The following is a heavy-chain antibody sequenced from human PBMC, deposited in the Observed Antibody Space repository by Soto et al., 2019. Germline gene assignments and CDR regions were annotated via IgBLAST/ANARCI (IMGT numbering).Heavy chain of an antibody. CDR3: VPIATECYYGFDA. V-gene: IGHV3-74*01. Sequence: EVQLVETGGGLGQPGGSLRLSCAASGFTFSTYGMHWVRQAPGKGLVWVSRINSDGSRTYYADSVKGRFTTFRDNTKNTVDLQTDSQSAEDTAENNSVPIATECYYGFDAWGQGTMVTVSS. CDR1: GFTFSTYG. D-gene: IGHD1-26*01. CDR2: INSDGSRT. J-gene: IGHJ5*02.